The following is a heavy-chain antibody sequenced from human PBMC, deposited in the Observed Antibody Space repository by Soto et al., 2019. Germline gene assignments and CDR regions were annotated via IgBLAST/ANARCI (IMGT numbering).Heavy chain of an antibody. Sequence: ASVKVSCKASGYTFTSYDINLVRQATGQGLEWMGWMNPNSGNTGYAQKFQGRVTMTRNASISTAYMELSSLRSEDTAVYYCARGTFTRDWLLLWGQENWFDPWGQGTLVTVSS. CDR1: GYTFTSYD. CDR3: ARGTFTRDWLLLWGQENWFDP. D-gene: IGHD3-9*01. V-gene: IGHV1-8*01. CDR2: MNPNSGNT. J-gene: IGHJ5*02.